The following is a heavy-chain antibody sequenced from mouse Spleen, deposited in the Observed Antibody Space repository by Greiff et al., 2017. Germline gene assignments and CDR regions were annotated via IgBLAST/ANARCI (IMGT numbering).Heavy chain of an antibody. D-gene: IGHD4-1*02. CDR1: GYAFSSSW. J-gene: IGHJ4*01. Sequence: VKLQESGPELVKPGASVKISCKASGYAFSSSWMNWVKQRPGKGLEWIGRIYPGDGDTNYNGKFKGKATLTADKSSSTAYMQLSSLTSEDSAVYFCARSQLGSYYYAMDYWGQGTSVTVSS. CDR2: IYPGDGDT. V-gene: IGHV1-82*01. CDR3: ARSQLGSYYYAMDY.